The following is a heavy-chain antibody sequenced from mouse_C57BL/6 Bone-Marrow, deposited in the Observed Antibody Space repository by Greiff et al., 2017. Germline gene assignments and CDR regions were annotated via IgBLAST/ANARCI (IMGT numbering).Heavy chain of an antibody. Sequence: EVKLVESGGGLVKPGGSLKLSCAASGFTFSDYGMHWVRQAPEKGLEWVAYISSGSSTIYYADTVKGRFTISRDNAKNTLYLQMTSLRSEDTAMYYCARWGGTEAWFAYWGQGTLVTVSA. V-gene: IGHV5-17*01. CDR1: GFTFSDYG. J-gene: IGHJ3*01. D-gene: IGHD3-3*01. CDR3: ARWGGTEAWFAY. CDR2: ISSGSSTI.